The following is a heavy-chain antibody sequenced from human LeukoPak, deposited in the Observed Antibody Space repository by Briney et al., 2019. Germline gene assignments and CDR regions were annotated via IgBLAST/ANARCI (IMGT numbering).Heavy chain of an antibody. J-gene: IGHJ4*03. Sequence: PGGSLRLSCAASGFTFSSYAMSWVRQAPGKGLEWVSAISGSGGSTYYADSVKGRFTISRDNSKNTLYLQWTSLRAEAPAVNYVAKNATVTTGFCCRGPGTLVTVSS. CDR3: AKNATVTTGFCC. CDR1: GFTFSSYA. V-gene: IGHV3-23*01. CDR2: ISGSGGST. D-gene: IGHD4-17*01.